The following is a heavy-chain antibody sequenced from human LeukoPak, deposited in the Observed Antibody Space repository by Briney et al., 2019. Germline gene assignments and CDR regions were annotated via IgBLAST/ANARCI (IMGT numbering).Heavy chain of an antibody. CDR2: INAGNGKT. CDR3: ARARWTSTVTTYYLDY. D-gene: IGHD4-17*01. CDR1: GYTLTSYA. Sequence: ASVKVSCKASGYTLTSYAIQWVRQAPGQRLEWMGWINAGNGKTKYSQEFQGRVTITRDTSATTGYMELSSLRSEDTAVYYCARARWTSTVTTYYLDYWGQGTLVTVSS. V-gene: IGHV1-3*01. J-gene: IGHJ4*02.